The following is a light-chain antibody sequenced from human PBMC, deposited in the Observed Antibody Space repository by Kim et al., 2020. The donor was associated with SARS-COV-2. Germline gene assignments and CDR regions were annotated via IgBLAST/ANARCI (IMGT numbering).Light chain of an antibody. CDR1: QRVATQ. CDR2: DTS. V-gene: IGKV3-11*01. Sequence: VSPGERATPAGRASQRVATQLGWNQKKPGQGPRFPLLDTSNRATGIPARFSGGGSGTDFTLTISSLEPEDYAVYYCQQRSDWPITFGQGTRLEIK. CDR3: QQRSDWPIT. J-gene: IGKJ5*01.